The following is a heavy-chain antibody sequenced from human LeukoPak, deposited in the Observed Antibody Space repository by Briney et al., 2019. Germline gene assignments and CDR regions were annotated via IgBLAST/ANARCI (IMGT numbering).Heavy chain of an antibody. CDR1: GFTFSSYA. V-gene: IGHV3-30-3*01. J-gene: IGHJ4*02. CDR3: ARSGGRITIWGGGFDY. Sequence: PGGSLRLSCAASGFTFSSYAMHWVRQAPGKGLEWVAVISYDGSNKYCADSVKGRFTISRDNSKNTLYLQMNSLRAADTAVYYCARSGGRITIWGGGFDYWGQGTLVTVSS. CDR2: ISYDGSNK. D-gene: IGHD3-3*01.